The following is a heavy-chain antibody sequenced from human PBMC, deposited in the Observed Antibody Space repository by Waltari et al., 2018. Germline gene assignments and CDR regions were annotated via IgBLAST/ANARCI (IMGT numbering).Heavy chain of an antibody. CDR2: IRPSNGDT. J-gene: IGHJ4*02. D-gene: IGHD1-1*01. V-gene: IGHV1-18*01. Sequence: QVQLVQSGAEGKKPGASVKVSCKASGYTFPSVVFSWVRQAPGQGLEGMGWIRPSNGDTKYAPNLQGRVTMTIDTSTNTAYMELRSLRFDDTAVYYCARDGILLEPPALFDYWGQGTLVTVSS. CDR3: ARDGILLEPPALFDY. CDR1: GYTFPSVV.